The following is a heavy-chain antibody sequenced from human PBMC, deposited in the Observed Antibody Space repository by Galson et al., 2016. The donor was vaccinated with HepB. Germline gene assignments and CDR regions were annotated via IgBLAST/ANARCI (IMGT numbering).Heavy chain of an antibody. V-gene: IGHV4-38-2*02. J-gene: IGHJ5*02. Sequence: SETLSLTCAVSGYSINSGYYWGWIRQPPGKGLEWIGSVYHSGSTYYNPSLKSRVTISVETSKNQLSLKLTSVTAADTAVYYCVRDELRGTYSSSWYGSGPRWFDPWGQGTLVTVSS. CDR1: GYSINSGYY. D-gene: IGHD6-13*01. CDR3: VRDELRGTYSSSWYGSGPRWFDP. CDR2: VYHSGST.